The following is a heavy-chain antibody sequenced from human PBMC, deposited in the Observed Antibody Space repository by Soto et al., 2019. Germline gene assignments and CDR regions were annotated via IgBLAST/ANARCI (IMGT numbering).Heavy chain of an antibody. CDR3: ARLPSYYDFWSGFYYGMDV. V-gene: IGHV1-18*01. D-gene: IGHD3-3*01. CDR1: GYTFTSYG. J-gene: IGHJ6*02. Sequence: ASVKVSCKASGYTFTSYGISWVRQAPGQGLEWMGWISAYNGNTNYAQKLQGRVTMTTDTSTSTAYMELRSLRSDDTAVYYCARLPSYYDFWSGFYYGMDVWGQGTTVTVSS. CDR2: ISAYNGNT.